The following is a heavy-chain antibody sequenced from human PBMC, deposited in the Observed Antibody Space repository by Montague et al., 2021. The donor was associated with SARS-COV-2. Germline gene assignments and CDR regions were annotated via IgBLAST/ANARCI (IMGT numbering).Heavy chain of an antibody. J-gene: IGHJ5*02. CDR2: TYYRSQWYN. CDR3: ARSQHCGGGRCYSLSWFDP. D-gene: IGHD2-15*01. V-gene: IGHV6-1*01. Sequence: CVISRGSVSSNSAAWDWIRQVPSRGLEWLGRTYYRSQWYNDYAVSVGSRIAINPDTSKNHFSLQLDSVTPEDTAVYYCARSQHCGGGRCYSLSWFDPWGQGTLVIVSS. CDR1: RGSVSSNSAA.